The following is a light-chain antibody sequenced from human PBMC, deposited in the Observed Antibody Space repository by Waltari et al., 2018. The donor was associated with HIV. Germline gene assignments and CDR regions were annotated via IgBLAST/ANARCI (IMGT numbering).Light chain of an antibody. CDR3: MQGRQTPVT. Sequence: IVLTQFPLSLPVNPGEPASISCMSNQSLLPRTEYNYLNWFLQKLWQTPRLLIYLGSKRAGGVPDRFSGGGSGTNCTLKIRGVEADDVGVYYCMQGRQTPVTLGPGTKVDI. J-gene: IGKJ3*01. V-gene: IGKV2-28*01. CDR2: LGS. CDR1: QSLLPRTEYNY.